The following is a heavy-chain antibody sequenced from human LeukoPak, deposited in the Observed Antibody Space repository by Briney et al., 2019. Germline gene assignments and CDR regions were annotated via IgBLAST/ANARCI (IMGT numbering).Heavy chain of an antibody. D-gene: IGHD4/OR15-4a*01. J-gene: IGHJ4*02. Sequence: SETLSLTCTVSGVSISTDYCTWVRQSPGKGLEWIGYIHYSGSTSYNPSLKSRVTISVDTSKNQFSLKLTSVTSADTAVYYCARDAGATAYWGQGALVTVSS. CDR3: ARDAGATAY. CDR1: GVSISTDY. CDR2: IHYSGST. V-gene: IGHV4-59*13.